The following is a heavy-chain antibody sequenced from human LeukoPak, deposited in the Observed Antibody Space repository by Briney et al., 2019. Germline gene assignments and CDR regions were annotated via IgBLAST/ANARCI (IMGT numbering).Heavy chain of an antibody. Sequence: PGGSLRLSCVASGFTFSSYSMNWVRQAPGKGHEWVSYISSGSSTTYYVDSVKGRFTISRDNAKNSLYLQMNSLRDEDTAVYYCAGARTYYYAMDVWGQGTTVTVSS. CDR2: ISSGSSTT. J-gene: IGHJ6*02. CDR1: GFTFSSYS. V-gene: IGHV3-48*02. CDR3: AGARTYYYAMDV.